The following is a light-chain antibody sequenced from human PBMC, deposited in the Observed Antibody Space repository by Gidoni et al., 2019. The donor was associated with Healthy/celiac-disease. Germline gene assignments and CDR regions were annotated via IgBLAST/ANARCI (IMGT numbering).Light chain of an antibody. CDR2: DAS. CDR3: QQYNSYSWT. Sequence: GDRVTITCRASQSISSWLAWYQQKPGKAPKLLIYDASSLESGVPSRLSGSGSGTEFTLTISTLQPDEFATYYCQQYNSYSWTFGQGTKVEIK. CDR1: QSISSW. J-gene: IGKJ1*01. V-gene: IGKV1-5*01.